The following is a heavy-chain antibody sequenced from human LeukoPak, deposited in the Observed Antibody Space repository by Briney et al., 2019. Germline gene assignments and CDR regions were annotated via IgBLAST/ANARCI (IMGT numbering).Heavy chain of an antibody. Sequence: GGSLRLSCAASGFTFSSYAMHWVRQAPGKGLEWVAVISYDGSNKYYADSVKGRFTISRDNSKNTLYLQMNSLRAEDTAVYDCAKEAAGTLIYWGQGTLVTVSS. J-gene: IGHJ4*02. CDR2: ISYDGSNK. CDR1: GFTFSSYA. D-gene: IGHD6-13*01. V-gene: IGHV3-30*04. CDR3: AKEAAGTLIY.